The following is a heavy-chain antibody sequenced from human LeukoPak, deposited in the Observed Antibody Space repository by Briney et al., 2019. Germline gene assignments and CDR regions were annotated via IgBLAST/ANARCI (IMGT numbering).Heavy chain of an antibody. CDR2: ISYDGSNK. CDR1: GFTFSSYA. J-gene: IGHJ5*02. Sequence: PGGSLRLSCAASGFTFSSYAMHWVRQAPGKGLEWVAVISYDGSNKYYADSVKGRFTISRDNSKNTLYLQMNSLRAEDTAVYYCARGGIVVVPAAISHWFDPWGQGTLVTVSS. V-gene: IGHV3-30-3*01. D-gene: IGHD2-2*01. CDR3: ARGGIVVVPAAISHWFDP.